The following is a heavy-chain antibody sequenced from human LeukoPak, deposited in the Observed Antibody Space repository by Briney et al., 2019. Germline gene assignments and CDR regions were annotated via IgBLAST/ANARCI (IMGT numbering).Heavy chain of an antibody. V-gene: IGHV3-33*01. D-gene: IGHD2-2*01. Sequence: GGALRLSCAASGFTFSSYGMHWVRQAPGKGLEGGAGIWYDGSNKYYADSVKGRFTISRDNSKNTLYLQMNSLRAEDTAVYYCARDREPAGTLVWFDPWGQGALVTVSS. J-gene: IGHJ5*02. CDR2: IWYDGSNK. CDR1: GFTFSSYG. CDR3: ARDREPAGTLVWFDP.